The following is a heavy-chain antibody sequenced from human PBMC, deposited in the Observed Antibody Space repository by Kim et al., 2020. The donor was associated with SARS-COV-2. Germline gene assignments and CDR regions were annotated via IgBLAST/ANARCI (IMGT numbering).Heavy chain of an antibody. D-gene: IGHD3-10*01. CDR3: ARPVLYGSGSEAQKYYYGMDV. V-gene: IGHV4-39*01. Sequence: SETLSLTCTVSGGSISSSSYYWGWIRQPPGKGLEWIGSIYYSGSTYYNPSLKSRVTISVDTSKNQFSLKLSSVTAADTAVYYCARPVLYGSGSEAQKYYYGMDVWGQGTTVTVSS. CDR1: GGSISSSSYY. J-gene: IGHJ6*02. CDR2: IYYSGST.